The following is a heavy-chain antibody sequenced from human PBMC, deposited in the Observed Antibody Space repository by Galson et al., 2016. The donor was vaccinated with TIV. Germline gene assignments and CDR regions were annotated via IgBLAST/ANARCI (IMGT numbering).Heavy chain of an antibody. CDR1: GYDFTIYP. CDR2: INAANGHT. V-gene: IGHV1-3*01. D-gene: IGHD2-21*01. Sequence: SVKVSCKASGYDFTIYPIHWVRQAPGQSLEWMGRINAANGHTKYSQRFQGRVTITRDTSTTTAYMELSSLRSEDTAVYYCARPPYCGGDCFKYDSWGQGTLVTVSS. J-gene: IGHJ4*02. CDR3: ARPPYCGGDCFKYDS.